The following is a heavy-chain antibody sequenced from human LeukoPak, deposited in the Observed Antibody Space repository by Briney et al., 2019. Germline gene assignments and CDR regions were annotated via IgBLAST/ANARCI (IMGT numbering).Heavy chain of an antibody. Sequence: QTGGSLRLSCAASGFTFSSYWMHWVRHAPGKGLVWVSRINSDGSSTSYADSVKGRFTISRDNAKHTLYMQMNSLRAEDTAVYYCARGLVVPAAMGDYYYYMDVWGKGTTVTVSS. CDR2: INSDGSST. V-gene: IGHV3-74*01. CDR1: GFTFSSYW. J-gene: IGHJ6*03. D-gene: IGHD2-2*01. CDR3: ARGLVVPAAMGDYYYYMDV.